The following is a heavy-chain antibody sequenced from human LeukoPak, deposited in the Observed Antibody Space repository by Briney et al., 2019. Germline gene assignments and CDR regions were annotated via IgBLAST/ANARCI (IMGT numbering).Heavy chain of an antibody. V-gene: IGHV1-69*05. CDR1: GGTFSSYA. J-gene: IGHJ6*03. D-gene: IGHD4-11*01. CDR3: ARVTVTTMAYYYYYMDV. CDR2: IIPIFGTA. Sequence: SVKVSCKASGGTFSSYAISWVRQAPGQGLEWMGGIIPIFGTANYAQKFQGRVAITTDESTSTAYMELSSLRSEDTAVYYCARVTVTTMAYYYYYMDVWGKGTTVTVSS.